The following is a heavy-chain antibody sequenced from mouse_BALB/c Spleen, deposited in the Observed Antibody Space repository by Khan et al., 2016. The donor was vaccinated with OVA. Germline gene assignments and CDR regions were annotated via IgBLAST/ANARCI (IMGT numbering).Heavy chain of an antibody. CDR2: ISYGGDT. D-gene: IGHD2-13*01. CDR1: GYSITSDYA. J-gene: IGHJ3*01. CDR3: ARKLTFAY. V-gene: IGHV3-2*02. Sequence: EVQLQESGPGLVKPSQSLSLTCTVTGYSITSDYAWNWIRQFPGNKLEWMGYISYGGDTSYNPSLKSRISITRDTSKNQFFLQLNSVTTEDTATYYCARKLTFAYWGQVTLVTVSA.